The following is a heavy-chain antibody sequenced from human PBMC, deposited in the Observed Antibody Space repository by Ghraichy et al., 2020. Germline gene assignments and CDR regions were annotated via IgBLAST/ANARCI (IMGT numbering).Heavy chain of an antibody. CDR2: ISSSGSTI. J-gene: IGHJ4*02. CDR3: ARPHRFLEWLPLDY. V-gene: IGHV3-11*01. Sequence: GGSLRLSCAASGFTFSDYYMSWIRQAPGKGLEWVSYISSSGSTIYYADSVKGRFTISRDNAKNSLYLQMNSLRAEDTAVYYCARPHRFLEWLPLDYWGQGTLVTVSS. D-gene: IGHD3-3*01. CDR1: GFTFSDYY.